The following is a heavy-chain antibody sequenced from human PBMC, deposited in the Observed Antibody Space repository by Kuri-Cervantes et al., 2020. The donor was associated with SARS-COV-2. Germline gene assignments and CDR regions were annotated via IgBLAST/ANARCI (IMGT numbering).Heavy chain of an antibody. Sequence: LSLTCAASGFTFSSYSMNWVRQAPGKGLEWVSSISSSSSYIYYADSVKGRFTISRDNAKNSLYLQMNSLRAEDTAVYYCAREQWLELDAFDIWGQGTMVTVSS. V-gene: IGHV3-21*01. CDR3: AREQWLELDAFDI. D-gene: IGHD6-19*01. CDR1: GFTFSSYS. J-gene: IGHJ3*02. CDR2: ISSSSSYI.